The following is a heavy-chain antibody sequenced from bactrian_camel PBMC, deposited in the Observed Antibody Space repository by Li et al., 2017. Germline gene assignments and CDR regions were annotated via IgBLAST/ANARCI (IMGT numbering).Heavy chain of an antibody. CDR2: INSAGGTIT. V-gene: IGHV3S25*01. D-gene: IGHD4*01. CDR3: AAPDPADWRLCGPGIPHYQYKY. J-gene: IGHJ4*01. Sequence: QLVESGGGLVQPGGSLRLSCAASGFTFSNYWMYWIRQTPGKGLEWVSTINSAGGTITYYADSVKGRFTISQDNAKNMVYLRMNSLKPEDTAMYYCAAPDPADWRLCGPGIPHYQYKYWGQGTQVTVS. CDR1: GFTFSNYW.